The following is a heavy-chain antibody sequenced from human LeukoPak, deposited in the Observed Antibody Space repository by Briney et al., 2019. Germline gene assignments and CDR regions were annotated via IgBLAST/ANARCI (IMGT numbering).Heavy chain of an antibody. Sequence: SETLSLTCSVSGGSISSYYWSWIQQPPGNGLEWIGYIYYSGSTNYNPSLKSRVTISVDTSKNQFSLKLSSVTAADTAVYYCARDLYTSGSGSYYNNWFDPWGQGTLVTVSS. D-gene: IGHD3-10*01. J-gene: IGHJ5*02. V-gene: IGHV4-59*01. CDR2: IYYSGST. CDR3: ARDLYTSGSGSYYNNWFDP. CDR1: GGSISSYY.